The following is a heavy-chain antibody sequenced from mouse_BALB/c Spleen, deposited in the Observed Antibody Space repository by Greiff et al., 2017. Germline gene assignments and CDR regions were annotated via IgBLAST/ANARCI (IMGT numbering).Heavy chain of an antibody. CDR1: GYTFTSYT. V-gene: IGHV1-4*01. CDR2: INPSSGYT. J-gene: IGHJ3*01. Sequence: VQLQESGAELARPGASVKMSCKASGYTFTSYTMHWVKQRPGQGLEWIGYINPSSGYTNYNQKFKDKATLTADKSSSTAYMQLSSLTSEDSAVYDCARDAYYGNYNFAYWGQGTLVTVSA. CDR3: ARDAYYGNYNFAY. D-gene: IGHD2-10*01.